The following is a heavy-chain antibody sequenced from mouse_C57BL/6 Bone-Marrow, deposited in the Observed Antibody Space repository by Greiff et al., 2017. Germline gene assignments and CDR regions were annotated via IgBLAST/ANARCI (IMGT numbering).Heavy chain of an antibody. J-gene: IGHJ1*03. CDR3: AGEDDSSDY. D-gene: IGHD2-4*01. CDR2: ISDGGSYT. V-gene: IGHV5-4*01. Sequence: DVMLVESGGGLVKPGGSLKLSCAASGFTFSSYSMSWVRQTPEKRLEWVATISDGGSYTDYPDKFKGRSTISIDNAKNNLYLQMSHLKSEDTAMYYCAGEDDSSDYWGTGTTVTVSS. CDR1: GFTFSSYS.